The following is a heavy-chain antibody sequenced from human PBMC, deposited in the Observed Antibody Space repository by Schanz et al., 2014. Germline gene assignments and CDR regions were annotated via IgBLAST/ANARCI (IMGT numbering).Heavy chain of an antibody. CDR2: LYTGGST. CDR3: ARVRIRVATNGFLDY. D-gene: IGHD5-12*01. Sequence: EVQLVESGGGLIHPGGSLRLSCAVSGFTVSTNYMTWVRQAPGKGLECVSVLYTGGSTFYAESVRGRFFISRDNSKNTLYLQMKSLRAEDTAVYYCARVRIRVATNGFLDYWGQGTLVTVSA. CDR1: GFTVSTNY. J-gene: IGHJ4*02. V-gene: IGHV3-66*03.